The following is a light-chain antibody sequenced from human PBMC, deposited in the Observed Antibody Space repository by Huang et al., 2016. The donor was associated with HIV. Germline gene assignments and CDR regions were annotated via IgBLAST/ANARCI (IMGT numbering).Light chain of an antibody. V-gene: IGKV3-15*01. CDR1: PRVSTN. Sequence: DIVMTQSPATLSVSPGAIATLSCRASPRVSTNLGWYQQKPGQAPRRHIYDASTSAAGVPARFSGSGSGTEFTLTISSLQSEDFAVYYCQQYYNWPPWTFGQGTKVEIK. J-gene: IGKJ1*01. CDR3: QQYYNWPPWT. CDR2: DAS.